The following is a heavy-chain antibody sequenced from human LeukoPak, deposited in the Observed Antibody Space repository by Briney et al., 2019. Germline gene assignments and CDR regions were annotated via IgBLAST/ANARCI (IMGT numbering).Heavy chain of an antibody. CDR3: ARTSSSIDY. Sequence: TGVSLTLSCAASGFTFSDYYMSWIRQSPGKGLEWVSYISSSGSTTDYADSVNGRFTIYSDNAKNSLSLKMNSLRAEDTAVYYCARTSSSIDYWGQGTLVTVSS. D-gene: IGHD6-6*01. V-gene: IGHV3-11*01. CDR1: GFTFSDYY. CDR2: ISSSGSTT. J-gene: IGHJ4*02.